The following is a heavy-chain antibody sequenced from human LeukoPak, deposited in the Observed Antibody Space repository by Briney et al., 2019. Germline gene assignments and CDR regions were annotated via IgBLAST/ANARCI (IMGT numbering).Heavy chain of an antibody. Sequence: PSETLSLTCTVSGGSISNYYWNWIRQPPGKGLEWIGEINHSGSTNYNPSLKSRVTISVDTSKNQFSLKLSSVTAADTAVYYCARSLPRGWKHAFDIWGQGTMVTVSS. D-gene: IGHD1-1*01. CDR3: ARSLPRGWKHAFDI. J-gene: IGHJ3*02. CDR1: GGSISNYY. V-gene: IGHV4-34*01. CDR2: INHSGST.